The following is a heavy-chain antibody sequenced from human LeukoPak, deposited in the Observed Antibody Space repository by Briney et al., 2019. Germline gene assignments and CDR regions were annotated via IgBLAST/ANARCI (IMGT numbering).Heavy chain of an antibody. CDR1: GGSIGSSSYY. CDR2: IYYSGST. D-gene: IGHD2-2*03. Sequence: SETLSLTCTVSGGSIGSSSYYWGWFRQPPGKGLEWIGSIYYSGSTYYNPSLKSRVTISVDTSKNQFSLKLSSVTAADTAVYYCAGLDPSDFDYWGQGTLVTVSS. V-gene: IGHV4-39*01. CDR3: AGLDPSDFDY. J-gene: IGHJ4*02.